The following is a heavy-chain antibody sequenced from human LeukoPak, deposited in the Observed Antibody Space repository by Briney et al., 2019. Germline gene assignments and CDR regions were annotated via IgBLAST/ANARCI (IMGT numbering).Heavy chain of an antibody. CDR3: ARGGGRWGAAADFDY. D-gene: IGHD6-13*01. J-gene: IGHJ4*02. CDR1: GFTFSSYS. V-gene: IGHV3-30*03. CDR2: ISYDGSNR. Sequence: GGSLRLSCAASGFTFSSYSMNWVRQAPGKGLEWLAVISYDGSNRYYADSVKGRFTISRDNSKNTLYLQMNSLRTEDTAVYYCARGGGRWGAAADFDYWGQGTLVTVSS.